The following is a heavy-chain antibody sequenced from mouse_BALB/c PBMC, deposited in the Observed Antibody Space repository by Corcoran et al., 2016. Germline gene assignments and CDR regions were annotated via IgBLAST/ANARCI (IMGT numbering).Heavy chain of an antibody. D-gene: IGHD2-4*01. J-gene: IGHJ4*01. CDR1: GYTFTSYV. CDR3: ARGYYEYDEEVYAMDY. Sequence: EVQLQQSGPELVKPGASVKMSCKASGYTFTSYVMHWVKQKPGQGLEWIGYINPYNDGTKYNEKFKGKATLTSDKSSSTAYMELSSLTSEDSAVYYCARGYYEYDEEVYAMDYWGQGTSVTVSS. V-gene: IGHV1S136*01. CDR2: INPYNDGT.